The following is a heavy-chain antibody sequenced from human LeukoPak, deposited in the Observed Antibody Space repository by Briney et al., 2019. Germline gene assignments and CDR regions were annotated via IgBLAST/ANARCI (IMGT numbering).Heavy chain of an antibody. V-gene: IGHV3-30*03. CDR2: ISNDGSSR. CDR1: EFTLSNYG. CDR3: VSGTCGGSCYILDY. D-gene: IGHD2-15*01. Sequence: GRSLRLSCEASEFTLSNYGMHWVRQAPGKGLEWLAVISNDGSSRQYRDSVKGRFTVSRDNSKNTLYLQMNSLRAEDTAVYYCVSGTCGGSCYILDYRGQGTLVTVSS. J-gene: IGHJ4*02.